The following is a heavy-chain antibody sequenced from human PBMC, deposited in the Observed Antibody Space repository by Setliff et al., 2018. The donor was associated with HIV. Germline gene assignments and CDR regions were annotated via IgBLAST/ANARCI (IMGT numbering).Heavy chain of an antibody. CDR2: ISPTGNT. V-gene: IGHV4-28*01. CDR1: GYSISSDYW. Sequence: SETLSLTCTVSGYSISSDYWWGWLRQPPGKGLEWIGYISPTGNTIYAPSLRSRVTMSVDTSKNQFSGKLNSVTAADTAVYFCARWGAGYNSYDSWGQGSLVTVSS. D-gene: IGHD5-12*01. CDR3: ARWGAGYNSYDS. J-gene: IGHJ4*02.